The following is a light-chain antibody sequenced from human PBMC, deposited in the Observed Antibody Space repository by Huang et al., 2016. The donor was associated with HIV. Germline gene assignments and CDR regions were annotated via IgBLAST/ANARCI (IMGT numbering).Light chain of an antibody. CDR3: QHYNNWPPMYT. CDR1: QSVSSY. J-gene: IGKJ2*01. CDR2: CAS. V-gene: IGKV3-15*01. Sequence: EIVMTQSPATLSVSPGEGATLSCRASQSVSSYLAWYQQKPGQAPRRLIYCASTRATGSPARFSGSGSGTEFTLTISSLQSEDFAVYYCQHYNNWPPMYTFGQGTKLEIK.